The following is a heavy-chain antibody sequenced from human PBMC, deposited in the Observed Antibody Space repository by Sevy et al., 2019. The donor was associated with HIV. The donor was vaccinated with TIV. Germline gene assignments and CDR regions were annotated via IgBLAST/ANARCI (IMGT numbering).Heavy chain of an antibody. Sequence: GESLKISCAASGFTFSSFGMHWVRQVPGKGLEWVSFISYDGSDKRNVDSVKGRFTISRDSSKNTLYLQMNSLRGGDTAVYYCAKDGPPYYTSGSYMYYFDYWGQGALVTVS. CDR2: ISYDGSDK. CDR1: GFTFSSFG. V-gene: IGHV3-30*18. J-gene: IGHJ4*02. D-gene: IGHD3-10*01. CDR3: AKDGPPYYTSGSYMYYFDY.